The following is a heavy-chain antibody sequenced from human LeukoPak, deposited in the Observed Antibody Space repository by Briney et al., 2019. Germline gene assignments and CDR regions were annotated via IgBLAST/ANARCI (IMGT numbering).Heavy chain of an antibody. Sequence: SETLSLTCTVSGGSISSGGYYWSWIRQHPGKGLEWIGYIYYSGSTNYNPSLKSRVTISVDTSKNQFSLKLSSVTAADTAVYYCAIGIAAAGTHYWGQGTLVTVSS. V-gene: IGHV4-61*08. CDR1: GGSISSGGYY. CDR2: IYYSGST. D-gene: IGHD6-13*01. J-gene: IGHJ4*02. CDR3: AIGIAAAGTHY.